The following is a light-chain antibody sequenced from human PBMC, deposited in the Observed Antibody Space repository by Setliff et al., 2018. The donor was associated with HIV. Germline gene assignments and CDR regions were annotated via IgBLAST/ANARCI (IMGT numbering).Light chain of an antibody. J-gene: IGLJ1*01. CDR2: EVS. CDR3: SSRTSSSTPYV. V-gene: IGLV2-18*02. Sequence: QSALTQPPSVSGSPGQSVTISCTGTSSDDGSSNRVSWYQQPPGTVPRLMLYEVSSRPSGVPDRFSGSKSCNTASLTISGLQAEDEADYYCSSRTSSSTPYVFGTGTKVTVL. CDR1: SSDDGSSNR.